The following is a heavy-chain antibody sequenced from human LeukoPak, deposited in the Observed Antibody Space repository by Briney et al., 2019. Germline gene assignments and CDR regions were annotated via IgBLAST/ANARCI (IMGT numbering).Heavy chain of an antibody. V-gene: IGHV3-11*01. CDR2: ISSSGSTI. CDR3: ARRGVLWIGELFYYGMDV. CDR1: GFTFSDHY. Sequence: GGSLRLSCAASGFTFSDHYMSWIRQAPGKGLEWVSYISSSGSTIYYADSVKGRFTISRDNAKNSLYLQMNSLRAEDTAVYYCARRGVLWIGELFYYGMDVWGQGTTVTVSS. J-gene: IGHJ6*02. D-gene: IGHD3-10*01.